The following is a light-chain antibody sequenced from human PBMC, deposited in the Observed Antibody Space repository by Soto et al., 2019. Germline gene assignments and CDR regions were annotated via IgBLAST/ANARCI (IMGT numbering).Light chain of an antibody. J-gene: IGKJ4*01. CDR3: QQYTDWPWGT. V-gene: IGKV3-20*01. CDR1: QSVSSSY. Sequence: EIVLTQSLGTLSLSPGERATLSCRASQSVSSSYLAWFQQHPGQAPRLLIYGASSRATGIPARFSGSGSGTEFTLTISSLQPEDFAVYYCQQYTDWPWGTFGGGTKVDIK. CDR2: GAS.